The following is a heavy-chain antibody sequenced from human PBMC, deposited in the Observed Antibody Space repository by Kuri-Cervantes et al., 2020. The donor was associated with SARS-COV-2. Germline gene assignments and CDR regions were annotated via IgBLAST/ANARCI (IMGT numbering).Heavy chain of an antibody. CDR1: GGSISSGSYY. CDR3: ARAPGYSSSWYSPTFDY. CDR2: IYTSGST. D-gene: IGHD6-13*01. V-gene: IGHV4-61*09. J-gene: IGHJ4*02. Sequence: LRLSCTVSGGSISSGSYYWSWIRQPAGKGLEWIGHIYTSGSTNYNPSLKSRVTISVDTSKNQFSLKLSSVTAADTAVYYCARAPGYSSSWYSPTFDYWGQGTLVTVSS.